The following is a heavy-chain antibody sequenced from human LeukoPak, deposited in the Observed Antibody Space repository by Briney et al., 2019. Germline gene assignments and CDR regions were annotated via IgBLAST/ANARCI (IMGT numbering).Heavy chain of an antibody. CDR3: ARGHYGSGSYTPRYCYGMDV. CDR2: IRYDGSNK. CDR1: GFTFSSYG. D-gene: IGHD3-10*01. J-gene: IGHJ6*02. Sequence: GGCLRLSCAASGFTFSSYGMHWVRQAPGKGLEWVAFIRYDGSNKYYADSVKGRFTISRDNSKNTLYLQMNSLRAEDTAVYYCARGHYGSGSYTPRYCYGMDVWGQGTTVTVSS. V-gene: IGHV3-30*02.